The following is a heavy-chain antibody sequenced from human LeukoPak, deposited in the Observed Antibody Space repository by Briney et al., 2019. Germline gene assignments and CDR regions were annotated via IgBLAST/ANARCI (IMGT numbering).Heavy chain of an antibody. CDR3: ARDSSGTLAFDI. CDR1: GYTFIGYY. V-gene: IGHV1-2*02. CDR2: INPNSGDT. D-gene: IGHD6-25*01. Sequence: GASVKVSCKASGYTFIGYYMHWVRQAPRQGLEWMGWINPNSGDTNYAQKFQGRVTMTRDTSISTAYMEVTRLRSDDTAVYYCARDSSGTLAFDIWGQGTMVTVSS. J-gene: IGHJ3*02.